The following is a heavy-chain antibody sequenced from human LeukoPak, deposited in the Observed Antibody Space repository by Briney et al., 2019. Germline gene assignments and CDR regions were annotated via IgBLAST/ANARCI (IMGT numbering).Heavy chain of an antibody. J-gene: IGHJ4*02. Sequence: PGGSLRLSCAASGFTLSNYGMHWVRQAPGKGLEWVAVIWNDGSNKYYADSVKGRFTISRDNSKSTLYLQMNSLRAEDTAVYYCARRGLGTYYFDYWGQGTLVTVSS. V-gene: IGHV3-33*01. CDR3: ARRGLGTYYFDY. CDR1: GFTLSNYG. D-gene: IGHD1-26*01. CDR2: IWNDGSNK.